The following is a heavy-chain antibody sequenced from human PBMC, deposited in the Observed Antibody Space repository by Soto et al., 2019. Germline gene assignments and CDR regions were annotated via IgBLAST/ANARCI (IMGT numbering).Heavy chain of an antibody. Sequence: PSETLSLTCTVSGGSISSGGYYWSWIRQHPGKGLEWIGYIYYSGSTYYNPPLKSRVTISVDTSKNQFSLKLSSVTAADTAVYYCARDQIAARYYYGMDVWGQGTTVTVSS. D-gene: IGHD6-6*01. CDR3: ARDQIAARYYYGMDV. CDR2: IYYSGST. CDR1: GGSISSGGYY. V-gene: IGHV4-31*03. J-gene: IGHJ6*02.